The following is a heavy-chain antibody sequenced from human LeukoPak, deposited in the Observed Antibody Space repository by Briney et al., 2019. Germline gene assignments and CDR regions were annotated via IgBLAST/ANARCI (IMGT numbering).Heavy chain of an antibody. CDR2: INHSGST. V-gene: IGHV4-34*01. Sequence: SETLSLTCAVYGGSFSGYYWSWIRQPPGKGLEWIGEINHSGSTNYNPSLKSRVTISVDTSKNQFPLRLSSVTAADTAVYYCARGPLIAAASYGAFDIWGQGTMVTVSS. CDR3: ARGPLIAAASYGAFDI. J-gene: IGHJ3*02. CDR1: GGSFSGYY. D-gene: IGHD6-13*01.